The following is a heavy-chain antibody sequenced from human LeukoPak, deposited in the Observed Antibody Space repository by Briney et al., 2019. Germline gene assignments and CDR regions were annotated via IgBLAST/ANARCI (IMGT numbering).Heavy chain of an antibody. CDR2: IRYDGSNK. Sequence: GGSLRLSCAASGFTFSSYGMHWVRQAPAKGLEWVAFIRYDGSNKYYADSVKGRFTISRDNSKNTLYLQMNSLRAEDTAVYYCAKVLPPNSSRGPFDIWGQGTMVTVSS. J-gene: IGHJ3*02. V-gene: IGHV3-30*02. CDR3: AKVLPPNSSRGPFDI. D-gene: IGHD6-13*01. CDR1: GFTFSSYG.